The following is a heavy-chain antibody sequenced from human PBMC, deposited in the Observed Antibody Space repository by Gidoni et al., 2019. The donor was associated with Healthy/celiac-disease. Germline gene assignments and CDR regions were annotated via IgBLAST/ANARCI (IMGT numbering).Heavy chain of an antibody. V-gene: IGHV4-59*01. Sequence: QVQLQESGPGLVTPSETLSLTCTVSGGSISSYYWSWIRQPPGKGLEWIGYIYYSGSTNYNPSLKSRVTISVDTSKNQFSLKLSSVTAADTAVYYCARGWRSSGYPVLFDYWGQGTLVTVSS. CDR1: GGSISSYY. CDR2: IYYSGST. D-gene: IGHD3-22*01. J-gene: IGHJ4*02. CDR3: ARGWRSSGYPVLFDY.